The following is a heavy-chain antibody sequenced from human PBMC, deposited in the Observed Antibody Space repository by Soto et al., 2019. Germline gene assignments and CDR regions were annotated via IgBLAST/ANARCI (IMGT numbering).Heavy chain of an antibody. J-gene: IGHJ6*02. D-gene: IGHD3-16*01. Sequence: QVQLVQSGDEVRKPGSSVKVSCKASGYIFVNYGIAWERQAPGQGLEWMGWISPYSGNTHYARKVQGRLTMTTDTSTSTPYMDPGSLTSDDTAMYYCAMVDNYVTPTPQDVWGQGTTVTVSS. CDR3: AMVDNYVTPTPQDV. CDR2: ISPYSGNT. CDR1: GYIFVNYG. V-gene: IGHV1-18*01.